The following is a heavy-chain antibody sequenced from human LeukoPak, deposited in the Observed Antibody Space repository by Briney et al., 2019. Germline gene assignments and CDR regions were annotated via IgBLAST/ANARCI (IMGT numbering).Heavy chain of an antibody. CDR2: AGGNDES. CDR3: VRDGGRTTADWYFDL. CDR1: GFTLIYYV. Sequence: SLRLSCASSGFTLIYYVRHWLRQVPGQGLGGVAAAGGNDESYSPASVGGRFFVSREDAKNSLYLKMNSLRAGDTAVYYCVRDGGRTTADWYFDLWGRGTPVTVSS. V-gene: IGHV3-13*01. J-gene: IGHJ2*01. D-gene: IGHD4-17*01.